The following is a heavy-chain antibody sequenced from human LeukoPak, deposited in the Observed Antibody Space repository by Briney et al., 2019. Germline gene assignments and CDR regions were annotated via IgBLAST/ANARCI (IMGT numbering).Heavy chain of an antibody. J-gene: IGHJ4*02. CDR2: ISGSGGST. V-gene: IGHV3-23*01. CDR1: GFTFSNFG. Sequence: PGGSLRLSCEVSGFTFSNFGMSWVRQAPGKGLEWVSAISGSGGSTYYADSVKGRFTISRDNSRNTLNLQMNSLRAEDTAIYYCAKLERLGIVAWGQGTQVTVSS. D-gene: IGHD1-1*01. CDR3: AKLERLGIVA.